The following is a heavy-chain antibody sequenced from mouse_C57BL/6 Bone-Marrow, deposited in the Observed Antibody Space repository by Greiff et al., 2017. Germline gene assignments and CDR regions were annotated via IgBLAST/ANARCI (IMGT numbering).Heavy chain of an antibody. CDR2: ISSGGSYT. D-gene: IGHD3-2*02. CDR1: GFTFSSYG. Sequence: EVKLVESGGDLVKPGGSLKLSCAASGFTFSSYGMSWVRQTPDKRLEWVATISSGGSYTYYPDSVKGRFTISRDNAKNTLYLKMSSLKSEDTAMYYCARRRQLRLFDYWGQGTTLTVSS. J-gene: IGHJ2*01. V-gene: IGHV5-6*02. CDR3: ARRRQLRLFDY.